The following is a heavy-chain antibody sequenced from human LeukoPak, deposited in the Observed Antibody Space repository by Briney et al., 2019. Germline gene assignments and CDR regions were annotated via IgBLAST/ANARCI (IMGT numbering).Heavy chain of an antibody. J-gene: IGHJ6*03. CDR2: INHSGSA. D-gene: IGHD5-18*01. V-gene: IGHV4-34*01. CDR1: GGSFSGYY. Sequence: SETLSLTCAVSGGSFSGYYWSWIRQPPGKGLEWMGEINHSGSANYNPSLKSRVTISVDTSKNQFSLKLSSVTAADTAVYYCARGRSDTAMVTPYYYYYYMDVWGKGTTVTISS. CDR3: ARGRSDTAMVTPYYYYYYMDV.